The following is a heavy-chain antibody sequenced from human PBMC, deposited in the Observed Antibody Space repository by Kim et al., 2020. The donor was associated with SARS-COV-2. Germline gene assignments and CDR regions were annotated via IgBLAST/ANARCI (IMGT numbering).Heavy chain of an antibody. CDR2: NK. CDR3: AKAEEGCLDV. J-gene: IGHJ6*02. Sequence: NKNYAASVKVRFTIYRDNSKNTLYLQMNSRRAEDTAVYYCAKAEEGCLDVWGQGTTVTVSS. V-gene: IGHV3-33*06. D-gene: IGHD2-8*01.